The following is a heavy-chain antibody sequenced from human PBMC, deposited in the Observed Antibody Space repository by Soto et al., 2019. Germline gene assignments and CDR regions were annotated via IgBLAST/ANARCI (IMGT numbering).Heavy chain of an antibody. J-gene: IGHJ4*02. V-gene: IGHV5-10-1*01. D-gene: IGHD3-22*01. CDR3: ARQIYDSDTGPNFQYYFDS. CDR2: IDPSDSQT. CDR1: GYSFAGYW. Sequence: GDSLKISCKGSGYSFAGYWITWVREKPGKGLEWMGRIDPSDSQTYYSPSFRGHVTISATKSITTVFLQWSSLRASDTAMYYCARQIYDSDTGPNFQYYFDSWGQGTPVTVSS.